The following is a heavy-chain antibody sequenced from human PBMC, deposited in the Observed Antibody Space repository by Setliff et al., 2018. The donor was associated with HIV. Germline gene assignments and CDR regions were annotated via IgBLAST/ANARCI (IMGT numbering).Heavy chain of an antibody. CDR2: TNPSGST. D-gene: IGHD6-13*01. Sequence: TSETLSLTCAVYGGSLSGSYLSWIRQTPGKGLEWIGETNPSGSTSYNPSLKSRVTISVDTSRIHFYVNLTSLTAADTAVYYCARLCIAAAGTRSIPWYFDLWGRGTLVTVSS. J-gene: IGHJ2*01. CDR1: GGSLSGSY. CDR3: ARLCIAAAGTRSIPWYFDL. V-gene: IGHV4-34*01.